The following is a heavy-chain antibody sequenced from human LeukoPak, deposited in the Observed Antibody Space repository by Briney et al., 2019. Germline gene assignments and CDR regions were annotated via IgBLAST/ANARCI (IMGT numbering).Heavy chain of an antibody. V-gene: IGHV1-2*02. Sequence: GASVKVSCKASGYTFTGYYMHWVRQAPGQGLEWMGWINPNSGGTNYAQKFQGRVIMTRDTSISTAYMELSRLRSDDTAVYYCARDAISGSYYPEYFQHWGQGTLVTVSS. CDR1: GYTFTGYY. J-gene: IGHJ1*01. CDR3: ARDAISGSYYPEYFQH. D-gene: IGHD1-26*01. CDR2: INPNSGGT.